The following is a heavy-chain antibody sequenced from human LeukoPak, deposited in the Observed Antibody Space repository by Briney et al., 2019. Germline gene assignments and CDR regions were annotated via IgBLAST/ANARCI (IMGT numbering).Heavy chain of an antibody. V-gene: IGHV4-39*02. J-gene: IGHJ4*02. Sequence: SETLSLTCSVFGGSISNTDRYWGWVRQPPEKGLEWIGSIYYSGFTYYNPSLKSRVTISVDTSKNQFSLKLSSVTAADTAVYYCARDVGATPGYFDYWGQGTLVTVSS. CDR2: IYYSGFT. CDR3: ARDVGATPGYFDY. CDR1: GGSISNTDRY. D-gene: IGHD1-26*01.